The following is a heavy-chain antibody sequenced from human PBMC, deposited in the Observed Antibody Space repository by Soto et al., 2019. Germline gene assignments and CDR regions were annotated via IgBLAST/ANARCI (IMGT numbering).Heavy chain of an antibody. Sequence: GGSLRLSCAASGFTVSSSYMSWVRQAPGKGLEWVSVIYSGGSTYYADPVKGRFTISRDNSKNTLYLQMNSLRAEDTAVYYCAGPSSGWSAHTGPGYFDLWGRGTLVTVSS. D-gene: IGHD6-19*01. CDR1: GFTVSSSY. J-gene: IGHJ2*01. CDR3: AGPSSGWSAHTGPGYFDL. V-gene: IGHV3-53*01. CDR2: IYSGGST.